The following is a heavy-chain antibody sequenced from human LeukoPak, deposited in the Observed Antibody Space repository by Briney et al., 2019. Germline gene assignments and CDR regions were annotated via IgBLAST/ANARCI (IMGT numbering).Heavy chain of an antibody. CDR3: ARLVAVAGEFYCYYGLGV. CDR2: IYYSGSS. V-gene: IGHV4-59*08. CDR1: GGSIGSFY. D-gene: IGHD6-19*01. Sequence: SETLSLTCAVSGGSIGSFYWSRIRQPPGKGLEWIGYIYYSGSSNYNPSLKSRVTISVDTCKKQFSLRLSSVTAADTAVYYCARLVAVAGEFYCYYGLGVWGPGTTVTVSS. J-gene: IGHJ6*02.